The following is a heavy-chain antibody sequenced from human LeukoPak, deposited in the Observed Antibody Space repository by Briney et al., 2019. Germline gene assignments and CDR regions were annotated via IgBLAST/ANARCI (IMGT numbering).Heavy chain of an antibody. CDR2: IKQDGSEK. CDR1: GFSFNTYW. Sequence: PGGSLRLSCAASGFSFNTYWMSWVRQAPGKGLEWVANIKQDGSEKYYVDSVKGRFTISRDNAKNSLYLQMNSLRAEDTAVYYCARVPNYYYDSSAYYRFDYWGQGTLVTVSS. V-gene: IGHV3-7*01. D-gene: IGHD3-22*01. CDR3: ARVPNYYYDSSAYYRFDY. J-gene: IGHJ4*02.